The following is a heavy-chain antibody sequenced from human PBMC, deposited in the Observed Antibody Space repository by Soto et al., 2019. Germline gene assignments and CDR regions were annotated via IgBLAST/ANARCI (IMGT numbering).Heavy chain of an antibody. CDR1: GFTFSALG. CDR3: AKTITTFGGSSTGRGALLDY. CDR2: ISNDGNHE. Sequence: QVQLVESGGGVVQPGRSLRLSCAASGFTFSALGMHWVRQAPGKGLEWVAVISNDGNHEYYADSVKGRFSISRDNSKNTFYLQMNSLSSEDTAVYFCAKTITTFGGSSTGRGALLDYWGQGILVTVSS. D-gene: IGHD3-3*01. V-gene: IGHV3-30*18. J-gene: IGHJ4*02.